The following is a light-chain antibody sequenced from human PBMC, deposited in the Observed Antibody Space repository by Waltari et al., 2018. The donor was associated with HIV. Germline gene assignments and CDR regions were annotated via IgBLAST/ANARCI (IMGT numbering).Light chain of an antibody. Sequence: QSVLTQPPSASGTPGQRVTISCSGSSSNIGSNYVYWYQQLPGTAPKLLIYRSNRLPSGVPDLFSGSKSGTSASLAISGLRSEDEADYYCAAWDDSLSDPVFGGGTKLTVL. V-gene: IGLV1-47*01. J-gene: IGLJ3*02. CDR1: SSNIGSNY. CDR2: RSN. CDR3: AAWDDSLSDPV.